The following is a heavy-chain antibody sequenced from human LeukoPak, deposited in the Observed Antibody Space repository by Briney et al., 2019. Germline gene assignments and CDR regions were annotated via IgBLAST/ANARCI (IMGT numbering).Heavy chain of an antibody. Sequence: SETLSLTCTVSGGSISSYYWSWIRQPPGKGLEWIGYIYYSGTTNYNPSLKSRVTISVDTSKNQFSLKLSSVTAADTAVNYCARDGIAATGLTFDYWGQGTLVTVST. CDR2: IYYSGTT. V-gene: IGHV4-59*01. CDR1: GGSISSYY. D-gene: IGHD6-13*01. J-gene: IGHJ4*02. CDR3: ARDGIAATGLTFDY.